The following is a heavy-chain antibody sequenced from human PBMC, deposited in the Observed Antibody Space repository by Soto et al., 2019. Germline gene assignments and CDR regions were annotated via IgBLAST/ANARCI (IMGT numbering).Heavy chain of an antibody. CDR1: WYSCTGYW. D-gene: IGHD5-12*01. CDR3: ARPMREMATAGYWFAP. Sequence: PGESLKISWRGSWYSCTGYWIGCVRQMPGKGLEWMGIIYPGDSDTKYSPSFQGQVTISADKSISTAYLQWSSLKASDTAMYYCARPMREMATAGYWFAPWGQGTLVPVSP. CDR2: IYPGDSDT. V-gene: IGHV5-51*01. J-gene: IGHJ5*02.